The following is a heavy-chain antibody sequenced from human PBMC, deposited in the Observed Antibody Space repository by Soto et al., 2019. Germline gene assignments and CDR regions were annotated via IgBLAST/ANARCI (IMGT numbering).Heavy chain of an antibody. Sequence: QVQLVPYGAEVKKPGASVKVSCKASGYTFTIYAMHCVRQAPGLRLEWMGWINAGNGNTEYSQKFQGRVSIISDTSASTAYMELSSLSSEDTAVYYCARGFAGPWGWFDPWGQGTLVTVSS. CDR1: GYTFTIYA. CDR2: INAGNGNT. J-gene: IGHJ5*02. D-gene: IGHD7-27*01. CDR3: ARGFAGPWGWFDP. V-gene: IGHV1-3*01.